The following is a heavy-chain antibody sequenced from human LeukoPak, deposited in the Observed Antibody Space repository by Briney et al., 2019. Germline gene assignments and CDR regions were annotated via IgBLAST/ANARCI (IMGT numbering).Heavy chain of an antibody. D-gene: IGHD2-15*01. V-gene: IGHV1-18*01. CDR3: ARDVSDCSGGSCYSYFDY. CDR2: ISAYNGNT. CDR1: GYTFTNNG. Sequence: GASVKVSCKASGYTFTNNGISWVRQAPGQGLEWIGWISAYNGNTNYAQRLLGRGTMTTDTSTSTAYMELRSLRSDDTAVYYCARDVSDCSGGSCYSYFDYWGQGSLVTVSS. J-gene: IGHJ4*02.